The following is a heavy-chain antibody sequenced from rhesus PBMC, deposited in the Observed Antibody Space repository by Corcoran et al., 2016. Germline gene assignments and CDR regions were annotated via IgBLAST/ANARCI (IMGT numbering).Heavy chain of an antibody. Sequence: QVKLQQWGEGLAKPSETLSLTCAVYGGPITGYSWSWIRQPPGKGRGWVGNIDGNSASTIYNPSLKNRVTISKDTSKNHFSLKLSSVTAADTAVYYCARRENFWSGYDRGTINYYSGSFVVWGQGVLVTVSS. CDR2: IDGNSAST. J-gene: IGHJ5-1*01. CDR3: ARRENFWSGYDRGTINYYSGSFVV. V-gene: IGHV4-73*01. CDR1: GGPITGYS. D-gene: IGHD3-16*01.